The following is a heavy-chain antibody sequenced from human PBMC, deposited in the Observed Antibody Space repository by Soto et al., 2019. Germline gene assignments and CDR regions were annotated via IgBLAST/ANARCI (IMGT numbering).Heavy chain of an antibody. CDR3: AKGNNWFDR. J-gene: IGHJ5*02. CDR2: VSGTGGST. V-gene: IGHV3-23*01. CDR1: GFTFSSYA. Sequence: EVQLLESGGGLVQPGGSLRLSCAASGFTFSSYAMSWVHQAPGKGLEWVSAVSGTGGSTYYANSVKGRFTISRDNSKNTLYLQMNSLRAEDTAVYYCAKGNNWFDRWGQGTLVTVSS.